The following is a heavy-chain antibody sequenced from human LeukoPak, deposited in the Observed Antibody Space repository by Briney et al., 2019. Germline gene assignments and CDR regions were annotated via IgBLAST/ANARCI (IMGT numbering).Heavy chain of an antibody. V-gene: IGHV4-39*01. J-gene: IGHJ5*02. D-gene: IGHD2-2*01. CDR2: INYSGST. CDR1: GGSISSSSYY. CDR3: ARSLLGYCSSTSCYFNWFDP. Sequence: SETLSLTCTVSGGSISSSSYYWGWIRQPPGKGLEWIGSINYSGSTYYNPSLKSRVTISVDTSKNQFSLKLSSVTAADTAVYYCARSLLGYCSSTSCYFNWFDPWGQGTLVTVSS.